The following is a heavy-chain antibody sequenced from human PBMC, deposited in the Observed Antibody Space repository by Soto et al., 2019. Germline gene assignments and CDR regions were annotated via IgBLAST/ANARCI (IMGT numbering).Heavy chain of an antibody. D-gene: IGHD3-10*01. CDR1: GFTFSSYS. V-gene: IGHV3-21*01. CDR3: ARVRGGDLKAFDI. J-gene: IGHJ3*02. Sequence: EVQLVESGGGLVKPGGSLRLSCAASGFTFSSYSMNWVRQAPGKGLEWVSLISSSSSYIYYADSVKGRFTISRDKAKNSLYLQMNSLRGGDKAVYYCARVRGGDLKAFDIWGQGTMVTVSS. CDR2: ISSSSSYI.